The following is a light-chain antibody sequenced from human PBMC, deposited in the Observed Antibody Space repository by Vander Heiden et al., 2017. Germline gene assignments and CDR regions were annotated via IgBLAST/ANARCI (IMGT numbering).Light chain of an antibody. Sequence: EIVLTQSPATLSLSPGERATLSCRASQYVSNLLAWYQQKPGQAPRLLIYDASNRATGIPARFSGSGSGTDFTLTINSLEPEDSAVYYCQQRDNWPRTFGQGTKVEIK. J-gene: IGKJ1*01. CDR2: DAS. V-gene: IGKV3-11*01. CDR3: QQRDNWPRT. CDR1: QYVSNL.